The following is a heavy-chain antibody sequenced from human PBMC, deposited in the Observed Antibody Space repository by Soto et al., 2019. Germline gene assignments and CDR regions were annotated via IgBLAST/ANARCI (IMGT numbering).Heavy chain of an antibody. CDR1: GYTFTSYG. J-gene: IGHJ4*02. Sequence: QVQLVQSGAEVKKPGASVKVSCKASGYTFTSYGISWVRQAPGQGLEWMGWISANNGNTNYVQKLQGRVTMTTDPSTSTAYMELRSLRSEDTAVYYCARDRGSYALDYWGQGTLVTVSS. V-gene: IGHV1-18*01. CDR2: ISANNGNT. CDR3: ARDRGSYALDY. D-gene: IGHD1-26*01.